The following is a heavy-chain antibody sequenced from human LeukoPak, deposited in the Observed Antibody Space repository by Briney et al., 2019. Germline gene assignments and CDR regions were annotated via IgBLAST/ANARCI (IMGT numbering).Heavy chain of an antibody. J-gene: IGHJ3*02. V-gene: IGHV3-30-3*01. CDR2: ISYDGSHE. Sequence: HPGGSLRLSCAASGFTFSSYAIHWVRQAPGKGLEWVAVISYDGSHEYYGDSVKGRFTISRDNSKNTLYLQMNSLRAEDTAVYYCARGSVVGGRDAFDIWGQGTMVTVSS. D-gene: IGHD1-26*01. CDR3: ARGSVVGGRDAFDI. CDR1: GFTFSSYA.